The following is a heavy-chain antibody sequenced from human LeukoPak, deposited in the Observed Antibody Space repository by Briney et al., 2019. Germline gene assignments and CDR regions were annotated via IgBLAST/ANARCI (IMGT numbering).Heavy chain of an antibody. CDR3: ARWLQLDDAFDI. Sequence: SETLSLTCTVSGGSVTNYYWGWIRQPPGKGLEWLGHIYYSGSTNYNPSLKSRVTISVDTSKNQFSLKLSSVTAADTAIYYCARWLQLDDAFDIWGQGTMVIVSS. CDR1: GGSVTNYY. CDR2: IYYSGST. V-gene: IGHV4-59*02. D-gene: IGHD5-24*01. J-gene: IGHJ3*02.